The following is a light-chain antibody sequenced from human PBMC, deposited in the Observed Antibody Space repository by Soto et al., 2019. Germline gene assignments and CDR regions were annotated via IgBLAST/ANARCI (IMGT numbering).Light chain of an antibody. CDR1: QSVTRK. Sequence: EVVMTQSPATLSLSPVDRATLSCRASQSVTRKLAWYQQTPGQAPRLLIYGASSRATGIPDRFSGSGSGTDSTLTISRLEPEDFAVYYCQQYGSSPTFGPGTKVDI. J-gene: IGKJ3*01. CDR2: GAS. CDR3: QQYGSSPT. V-gene: IGKV3-20*01.